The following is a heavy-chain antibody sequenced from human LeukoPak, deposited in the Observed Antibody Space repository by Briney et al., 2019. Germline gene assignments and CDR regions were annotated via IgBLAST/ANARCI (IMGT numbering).Heavy chain of an antibody. J-gene: IGHJ4*02. D-gene: IGHD5-24*01. CDR1: GGSISSYY. Sequence: ETLSLTCTVSGGSISSYYWSWIRQPPGKGLEWIGYIYYSGSTNYNPSLKSRVTISVDTSKNQFSLKLSSVTAADTAVYYCARGRDGYNSDYWGQGTLVTVSS. CDR2: IYYSGST. V-gene: IGHV4-59*01. CDR3: ARGRDGYNSDY.